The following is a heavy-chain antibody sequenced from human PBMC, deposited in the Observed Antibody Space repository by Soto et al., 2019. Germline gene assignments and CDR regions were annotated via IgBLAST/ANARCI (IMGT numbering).Heavy chain of an antibody. D-gene: IGHD3-3*01. J-gene: IGHJ6*02. CDR1: GFTVSSNY. CDR3: ARRHDFWSGYSYKYGLDV. CDR2: IYDSGGT. Sequence: GGSLRLSCAASGFTVSSNYMSWVRQAPGKGLEWVSVIYDSGGTYYADSVKGRFTISRDDPKNTLYLQMHGLRAEDTAVYYCARRHDFWSGYSYKYGLDVWGQGTTVTVS. V-gene: IGHV3-53*01.